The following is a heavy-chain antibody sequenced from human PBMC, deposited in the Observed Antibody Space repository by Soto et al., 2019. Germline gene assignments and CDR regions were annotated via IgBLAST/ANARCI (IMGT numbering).Heavy chain of an antibody. J-gene: IGHJ4*02. CDR2: IWYDGSNK. D-gene: IGHD4-17*01. Sequence: QVQLAESGGGVVQPGRSLRLSCAASGFSITTYGMHWVRQAPGKGLEWVAYIWYDGSNKYYADSVKGRFTISRDTSKNMVYLEMTSLRVEDTAVYYCARDNVGYADYDYWGQGTLVTVSS. V-gene: IGHV3-33*01. CDR3: ARDNVGYADYDY. CDR1: GFSITTYG.